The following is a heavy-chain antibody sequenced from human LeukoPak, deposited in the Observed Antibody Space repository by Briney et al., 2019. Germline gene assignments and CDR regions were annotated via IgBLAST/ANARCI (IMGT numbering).Heavy chain of an antibody. J-gene: IGHJ3*02. CDR1: GGSVSSNSAA. D-gene: IGHD1-14*01. V-gene: IGHV6-1*01. CDR2: TYYRSVWYY. Sequence: SQTLSLTCAISGGSVSSNSAAWNWIRQSPSRGLEWLGRTYYRSVWYYDYAISVKSRITTNPDTSKNQFSLQLNSVTPDDTAVYYCAGRYNNTTWSAFDIWGQGALVTASS. CDR3: AGRYNNTTWSAFDI.